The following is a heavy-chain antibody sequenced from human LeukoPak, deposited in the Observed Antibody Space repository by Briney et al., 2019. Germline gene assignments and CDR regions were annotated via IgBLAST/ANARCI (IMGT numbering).Heavy chain of an antibody. Sequence: GGSLRLSCAASGSTFSSYWMSWVRQAPGKGLEWVANIKQDGSEKYYVDSVKGRFTISRDNAKNSLYLQMNSLRAEDTAVYYCARSQISYYYDSSGYYYFDYWGQGTLVTVSS. CDR3: ARSQISYYYDSSGYYYFDY. J-gene: IGHJ4*02. D-gene: IGHD3-22*01. CDR1: GSTFSSYW. V-gene: IGHV3-7*01. CDR2: IKQDGSEK.